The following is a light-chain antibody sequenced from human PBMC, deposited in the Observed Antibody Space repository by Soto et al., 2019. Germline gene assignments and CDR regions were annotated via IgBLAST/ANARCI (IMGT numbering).Light chain of an antibody. Sequence: QSVLNQPPSAYGSPGRSVTISCTGTSSYVGGYNYVSWYQHHPGKAPKLIIYEVYKRPSGVPDRFSGSKSGNTAALTVSGLQAEDEADYYCSSYVGTNSYVFGTGTKVTVL. CDR1: SSYVGGYNY. CDR2: EVY. J-gene: IGLJ1*01. V-gene: IGLV2-8*01. CDR3: SSYVGTNSYV.